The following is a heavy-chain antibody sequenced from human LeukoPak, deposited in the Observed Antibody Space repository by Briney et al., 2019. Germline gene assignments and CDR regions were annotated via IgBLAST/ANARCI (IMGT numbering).Heavy chain of an antibody. CDR2: IYTSGTT. V-gene: IGHV4-61*02. CDR3: AREGPPRCSSISCYQYFQH. J-gene: IGHJ1*01. CDR1: GASISSSSYH. Sequence: SETLSLTCTVSGASISSSSYHWSWIRQPAGKGLEWIGRIYTSGTTNYNPSLESRVTISVDTSKNQFSLRLSSVTAADTAVYYCAREGPPRCSSISCYQYFQHWGQGTLVTVSS. D-gene: IGHD2-2*01.